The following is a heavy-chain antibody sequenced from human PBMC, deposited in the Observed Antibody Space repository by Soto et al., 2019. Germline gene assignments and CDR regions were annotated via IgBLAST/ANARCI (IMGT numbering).Heavy chain of an antibody. D-gene: IGHD2-8*02. CDR2: INHSGST. CDR1: GGNFRGYD. Sequence: SETQSLTCAVYGGNFRGYDWTWIRQPPGTGLEWIGEINHSGSTNYNPSLKSRVTISVDTSKNQFSLKLTSVTAADTAVYYCARDKITGLFDYWGQGTQVTVS. V-gene: IGHV4-34*01. CDR3: ARDKITGLFDY. J-gene: IGHJ4*02.